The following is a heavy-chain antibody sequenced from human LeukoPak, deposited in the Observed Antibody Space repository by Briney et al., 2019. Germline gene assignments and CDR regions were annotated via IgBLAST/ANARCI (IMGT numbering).Heavy chain of an antibody. J-gene: IGHJ5*02. CDR2: ISSSSSTI. V-gene: IGHV3-48*02. D-gene: IGHD5-24*01. CDR1: GFTFSSYS. Sequence: GGSLRLSCAASGFTFSSYSMNWVRQAPGKGLEWVSYISSSSSTIYYADSVKGRFTISRDNAKNSLYLQMDSLRDEDTAVYYCARDPTGPQRWLQSHTNWFDPWGQGTLVTVPS. CDR3: ARDPTGPQRWLQSHTNWFDP.